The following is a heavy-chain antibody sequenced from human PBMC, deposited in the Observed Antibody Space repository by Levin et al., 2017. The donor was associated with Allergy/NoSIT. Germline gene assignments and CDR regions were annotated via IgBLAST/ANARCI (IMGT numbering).Heavy chain of an antibody. D-gene: IGHD1-26*01. CDR1: GFDFPFYW. V-gene: IGHV3-7*01. CDR2: LSPDGSET. J-gene: IGHJ4*02. Sequence: GGSLRLSCATSGFDFPFYWLSWVRQAPGKGLEWLANLSPDGSETHSADSAKGRFSISRDNAQKSLFLQMNSLRADDTAVYFCARARGGATTDFGYWGQGALVTVSS. CDR3: ARARGGATTDFGY.